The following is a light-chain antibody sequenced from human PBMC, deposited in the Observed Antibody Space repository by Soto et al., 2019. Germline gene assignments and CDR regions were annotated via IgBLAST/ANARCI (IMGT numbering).Light chain of an antibody. CDR3: QQFNNYPLT. Sequence: IQLTESPSSLSASVLDRVTITCRASQGISSALAWYQQKPGKPPKPLIFDVSRLESGVPSRFSGSGSGTDFTLTISSLQPEDFATYYCQQFNNYPLTFGGGTKVDIK. CDR1: QGISSA. V-gene: IGKV1D-13*01. J-gene: IGKJ4*01. CDR2: DVS.